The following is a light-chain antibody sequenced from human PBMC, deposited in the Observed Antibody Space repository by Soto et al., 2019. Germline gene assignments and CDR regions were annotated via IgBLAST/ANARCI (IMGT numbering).Light chain of an antibody. J-gene: IGLJ3*02. Sequence: QSALTQPPSASGSPGQSVTISCTGTSSDVGGYNYVSWYQQYPDRAPKLMIYEVTKRPSGVPDRFSGSKSGNTASLTVSGLQAEDEADYYCSSYAASNNFYFVFGGGTKVTVL. CDR1: SSDVGGYNY. CDR2: EVT. CDR3: SSYAASNNFYFV. V-gene: IGLV2-8*01.